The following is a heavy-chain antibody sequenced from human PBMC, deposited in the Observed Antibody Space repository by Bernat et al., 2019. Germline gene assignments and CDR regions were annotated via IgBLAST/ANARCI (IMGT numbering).Heavy chain of an antibody. CDR2: FYTSGSP. V-gene: IGHV4-61*02. D-gene: IGHD3-3*01. CDR3: VREVVGVVPTIDY. Sequence: QVQLQESGPGLVKPSQTLSLTCTVSGGSISSGSYYWSWIRQPAGKGLEWIGHFYTSGSPKYNPFLKSRVTISVDTSNNQFSLKLSSVTAADTAVYYCVREVVGVVPTIDYWGQGTLVTVSP. J-gene: IGHJ4*02. CDR1: GGSISSGSYY.